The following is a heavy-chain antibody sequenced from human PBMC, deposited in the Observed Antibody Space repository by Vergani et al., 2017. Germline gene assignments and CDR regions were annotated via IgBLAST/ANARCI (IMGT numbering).Heavy chain of an antibody. CDR3: ALAESSTSCINRVCITPETGGWFDP. D-gene: IGHD2-2*01. CDR1: GYTFTYRY. CDR2: NTPFNGNT. J-gene: IGHJ5*02. Sequence: QMQLVQSGAEVKKTGSSVKVSCKASGYTFTYRYLHWVRQAPGQALEWMGWNTPFNGNTNYAQKCQDRVTITRDRSMSTAYIGLSSLRSEDTAMYYCALAESSTSCINRVCITPETGGWFDPWGQGSLVTVSS. V-gene: IGHV1-45*02.